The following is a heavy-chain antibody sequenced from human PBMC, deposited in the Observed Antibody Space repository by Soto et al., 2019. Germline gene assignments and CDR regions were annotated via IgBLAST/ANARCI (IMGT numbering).Heavy chain of an antibody. V-gene: IGHV3-23*01. Sequence: GGSLILSCAASGFTFSSYAMKWVRQAPGKGLGWVSLIGESGTPTYYADSVKGRFTISRDNAKNTLFLQMNSLRAEDTAVYYCARDSTGYYYYDSSGYNWFDPWGQGTLVTVSS. D-gene: IGHD3-22*01. CDR1: GFTFSSYA. CDR3: ARDSTGYYYYDSSGYNWFDP. J-gene: IGHJ5*02. CDR2: IGESGTPT.